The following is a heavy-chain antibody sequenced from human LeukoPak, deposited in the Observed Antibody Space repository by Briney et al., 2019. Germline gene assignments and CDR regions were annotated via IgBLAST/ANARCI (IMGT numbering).Heavy chain of an antibody. Sequence: GGSLRLSCAASGVTFSTYGMNWVRQAPGKGLEWVSYISSSGSTKYYADSVKGRFTISRDNAKNSLYLQMNSLRAEDTAVYYCAELGITMIGGVWGKGTTVTISS. CDR3: AELGITMIGGV. J-gene: IGHJ6*04. CDR1: GVTFSTYG. D-gene: IGHD3-10*02. CDR2: ISSSGSTK. V-gene: IGHV3-48*03.